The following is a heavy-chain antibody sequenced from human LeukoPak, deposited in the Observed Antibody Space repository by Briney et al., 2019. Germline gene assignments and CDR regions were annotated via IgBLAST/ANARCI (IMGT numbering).Heavy chain of an antibody. CDR1: GYTFTSNY. V-gene: IGHV1-8*02. J-gene: IGHJ2*01. D-gene: IGHD4-17*01. Sequence: ASVKVSCKASGYTFTSNYMHWVRQAPGQGLEWMGWMNPAGDNAGYAQKFQGRMTPTRDTSVSTVYMELSSLRSEDTAVYYCARGAVTTAVHWHFSLWGRGTLVTVSS. CDR2: MNPAGDNA. CDR3: ARGAVTTAVHWHFSL.